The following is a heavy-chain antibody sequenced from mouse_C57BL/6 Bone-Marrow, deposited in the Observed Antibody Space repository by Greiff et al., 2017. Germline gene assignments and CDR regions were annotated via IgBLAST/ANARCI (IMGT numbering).Heavy chain of an antibody. CDR1: GYTFTGYW. V-gene: IGHV1-9*01. J-gene: IGHJ4*01. D-gene: IGHD2-5*01. CDR3: ARKGYSNYLYAMDY. Sequence: QVQLQQSGAELMKPGASVKLSCKATGYTFTGYWIEWVKQRPGHGLEWIGEIFPGGGSPNYNEKVKGKATFTADTSSNTAYMQLSSLTTEDSAIYYCARKGYSNYLYAMDYWGQGTSVTVSS. CDR2: IFPGGGSP.